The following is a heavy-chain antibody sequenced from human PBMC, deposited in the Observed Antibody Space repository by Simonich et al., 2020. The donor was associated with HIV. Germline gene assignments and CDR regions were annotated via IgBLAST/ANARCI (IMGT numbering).Heavy chain of an antibody. CDR2: RNPNGGNT. CDR1: GYTFTSYD. Sequence: QVQLVQSGAEVKKPGASVKVSCKASGYTFTSYDTNWVRQATGKGLEWVGVRNPNGGNTGYAQKVQGRVTRTTDTSTSTAYMELRSLRSDDTAVYYCASTSGVWFGEGWYFDLWGRGTLVTVSS. J-gene: IGHJ2*01. D-gene: IGHD3-10*01. V-gene: IGHV1-8*01. CDR3: ASTSGVWFGEGWYFDL.